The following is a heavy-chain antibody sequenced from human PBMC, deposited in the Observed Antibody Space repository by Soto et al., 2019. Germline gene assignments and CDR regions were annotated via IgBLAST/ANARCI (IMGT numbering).Heavy chain of an antibody. CDR3: ARGRHYCDSSGYPESFQH. V-gene: IGHV4-30-4*01. D-gene: IGHD3-22*01. CDR2: IYDSGST. CDR1: GGSISSCDYY. Sequence: SETLSLTCTVSGGSISSCDYYWSWIRQPPGKDLEWIGYIYDSGSTYYNPSLKSRVIRSVETSKNQFFLKLSSVTAADTAVYYCARGRHYCDSSGYPESFQHWGQGTLVTVSS. J-gene: IGHJ1*01.